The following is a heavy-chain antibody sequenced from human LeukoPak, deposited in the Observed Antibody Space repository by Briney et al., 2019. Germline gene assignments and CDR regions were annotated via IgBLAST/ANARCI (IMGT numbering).Heavy chain of an antibody. Sequence: GGTLRLSCVASGFTFSNYAMHWVRQAPGQGLDLEAVISYDGSNKYYADSVKCRFTISRDNSKNTLYLQMNSLRAEDTAVYYCAKDGLRPLYDYVWRYTPGAFDIWGQGTMVTVSS. V-gene: IGHV3-30-3*01. J-gene: IGHJ3*02. CDR3: AKDGLRPLYDYVWRYTPGAFDI. CDR2: ISYDGSNK. CDR1: GFTFSNYA. D-gene: IGHD3-16*01.